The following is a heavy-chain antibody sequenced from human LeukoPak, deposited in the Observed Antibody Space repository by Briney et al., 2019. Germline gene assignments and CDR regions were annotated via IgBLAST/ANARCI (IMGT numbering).Heavy chain of an antibody. CDR2: INHSGST. V-gene: IGHV4-34*01. J-gene: IGHJ4*02. CDR3: ARGSDCSGGSCYFDY. CDR1: GGSFSGYY. D-gene: IGHD2-15*01. Sequence: SETLSLTCAVYGGSFSGYYWSWIRQPPGKGLEWIGEINHSGSTYYNPSLKRRVTISVDTSKNQFSLKLSSVTAADTAVYYCARGSDCSGGSCYFDYWGQGTLVTVSS.